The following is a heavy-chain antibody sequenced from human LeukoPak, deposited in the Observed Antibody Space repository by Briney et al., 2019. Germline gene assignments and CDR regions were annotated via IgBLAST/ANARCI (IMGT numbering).Heavy chain of an antibody. CDR2: INPNSGGT. V-gene: IGHV1-2*02. Sequence: VASVKVSCKASGYTITGYYMHWVRQAPGQGLEWMGWINPNSGGTNYAQTFQGRVTLTRDTSVTTAYMELTSLRSDDTAVYYCARWGGVQFVSSGQGTLVTVCS. CDR1: GYTITGYY. CDR3: ARWGGVQFVS. J-gene: IGHJ5*01. D-gene: IGHD2-8*01.